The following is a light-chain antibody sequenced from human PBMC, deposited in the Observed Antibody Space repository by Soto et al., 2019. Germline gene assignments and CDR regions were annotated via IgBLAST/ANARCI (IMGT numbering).Light chain of an antibody. V-gene: IGKV2-24*01. CDR3: MQGTQPHWT. Sequence: DIVMTQTPLSSPVTLGQAASISCRSSQSLVHSDGNTYLSWFHQRPGQPPRLLIYKVSDRFSGVPDRFSGGGAGTDFTLTISRVEAEDVGFYYCMQGTQPHWTFGQGTKVKIK. J-gene: IGKJ1*01. CDR1: QSLVHSDGNTY. CDR2: KVS.